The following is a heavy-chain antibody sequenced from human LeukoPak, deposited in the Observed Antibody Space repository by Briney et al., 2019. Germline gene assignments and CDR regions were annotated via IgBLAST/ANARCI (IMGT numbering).Heavy chain of an antibody. CDR1: GYTFTKYG. V-gene: IGHV1-18*01. Sequence: GASVKVSCKTSGYTFTKYGISWVRQAPGQGLEWMGWINVNSGNTKYAQKFQGRVAMTTDTSTSTAYMELNSLRSDDTAVYYCTRAGGRTREKLFDAVWGTYRDFDHWGQGTLVTVSS. CDR2: INVNSGNT. J-gene: IGHJ4*02. CDR3: TRAGGRTREKLFDAVWGTYRDFDH. D-gene: IGHD3-16*02.